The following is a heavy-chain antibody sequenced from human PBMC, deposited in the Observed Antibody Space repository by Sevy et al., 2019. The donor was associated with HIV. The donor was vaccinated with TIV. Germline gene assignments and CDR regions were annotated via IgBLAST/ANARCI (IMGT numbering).Heavy chain of an antibody. J-gene: IGHJ3*02. CDR1: GFTFSSYW. V-gene: IGHV3-7*01. CDR3: ARPEGEQLPRRRGAFDI. D-gene: IGHD6-13*01. Sequence: GGSLRLSCAASGFTFSSYWMSWVRQAPGKGLEWVANIKQDGSEKYYVYSVKGRFTISRDNAKNSLYLQMNSLRAEDTAVYYCARPEGEQLPRRRGAFDIWGQGTMVTVSS. CDR2: IKQDGSEK.